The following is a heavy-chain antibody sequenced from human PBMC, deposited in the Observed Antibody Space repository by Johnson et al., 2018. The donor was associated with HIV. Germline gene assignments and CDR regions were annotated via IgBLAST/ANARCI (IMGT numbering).Heavy chain of an antibody. CDR3: ARKSRITMIVVAMGAFDI. V-gene: IGHV3-30*02. Sequence: VQLVEFGGGVVQPGGSLRLSCAASGFTFSSYGMHWVRQAPGKGLEWVAFIRYDGSNKYYADSVKGRFTISRDNSKNTLYLQMNSLRAEDTAVYYCARKSRITMIVVAMGAFDIWGQGTMVTVSS. CDR1: GFTFSSYG. D-gene: IGHD3-22*01. CDR2: IRYDGSNK. J-gene: IGHJ3*02.